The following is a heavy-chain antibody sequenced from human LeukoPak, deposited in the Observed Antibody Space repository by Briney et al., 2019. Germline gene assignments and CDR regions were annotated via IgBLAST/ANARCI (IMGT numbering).Heavy chain of an antibody. CDR1: GGSISSSSYY. CDR2: IYYSGST. CDR3: ASLEYYYDSSGYYAGGWFDP. V-gene: IGHV4-39*01. J-gene: IGHJ5*02. D-gene: IGHD3-22*01. Sequence: SETLSLTCTVSGGSISSSSYYWGWIRQPPGKGLEWIGSIYYSGSTYYNPSLKSRVTISVDTSKNQFSLKLSSVTAADTAVYYCASLEYYYDSSGYYAGGWFDPWGQGTLVTVSS.